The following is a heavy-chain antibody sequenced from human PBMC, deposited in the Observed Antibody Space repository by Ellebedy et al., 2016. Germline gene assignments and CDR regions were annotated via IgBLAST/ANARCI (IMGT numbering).Heavy chain of an antibody. Sequence: GGSLRLSXAGSGFTFSSYSITWVRQAPGKGLEWVSSISGSGGSAYYADSAKGRFTISRENSKNTLYLQMNSLRAGDTAVYYCAKDQFYNGWFPTSGMDVWGQGTTVTVSS. CDR3: AKDQFYNGWFPTSGMDV. CDR2: ISGSGGSA. CDR1: GFTFSSYS. D-gene: IGHD6-19*01. J-gene: IGHJ6*02. V-gene: IGHV3-23*01.